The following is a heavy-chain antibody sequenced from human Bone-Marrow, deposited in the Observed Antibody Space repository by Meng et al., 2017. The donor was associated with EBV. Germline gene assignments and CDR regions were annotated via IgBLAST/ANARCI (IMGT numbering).Heavy chain of an antibody. Sequence: QVQLQESGPGLVKPSQTLSLTCAVSGGSISSGGYFWSWIRQPPGKGLEWIGYIYYSGSTYYNPSLKSRVTISVDTSKNQFSLKLSPVTATDTAVYYCARGSMLRGVITWFGPWGQGTLVTVSS. CDR1: GGSISSGGYF. J-gene: IGHJ5*02. V-gene: IGHV4-30-4*01. CDR3: ARGSMLRGVITWFGP. CDR2: IYYSGST. D-gene: IGHD3-10*01.